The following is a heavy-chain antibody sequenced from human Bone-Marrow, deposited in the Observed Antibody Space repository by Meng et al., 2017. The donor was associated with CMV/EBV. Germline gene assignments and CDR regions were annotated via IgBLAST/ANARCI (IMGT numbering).Heavy chain of an antibody. D-gene: IGHD2-2*01. CDR2: VNPNSGGT. V-gene: IGHV1-2*02. CDR3: ARDLGCSSTSCYLIGVDAFDI. Sequence: GGSLRLSCKASGYTFTGYYMHWVRQAPGQGLEWMGWVNPNSGGTNYAQKFQGRVTMTRDTSISTAYMELSRLRSDDTAVYYCARDLGCSSTSCYLIGVDAFDIWGQGTMVTVSS. CDR1: GYTFTGYY. J-gene: IGHJ3*02.